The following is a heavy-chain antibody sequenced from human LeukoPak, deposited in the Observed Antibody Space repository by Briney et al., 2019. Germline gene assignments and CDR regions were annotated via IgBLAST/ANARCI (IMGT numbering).Heavy chain of an antibody. D-gene: IGHD2-2*02. Sequence: GGSLRLSCAASGFTFSSYGMHWVRQAPGKGLEWVAVIWYDGSNKYYADSVKGRFTISRDNSKNTLYLQMNSLRAEDTAVYYCAKGGSYCSSTRCYTDAFDIWGQGTMVTVSS. J-gene: IGHJ3*02. CDR3: AKGGSYCSSTRCYTDAFDI. CDR2: IWYDGSNK. V-gene: IGHV3-33*06. CDR1: GFTFSSYG.